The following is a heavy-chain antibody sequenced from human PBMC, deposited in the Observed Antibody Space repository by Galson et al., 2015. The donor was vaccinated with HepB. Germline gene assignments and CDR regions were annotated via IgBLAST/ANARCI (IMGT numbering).Heavy chain of an antibody. CDR1: GFTFSSYW. CDR2: IKQDGSEK. Sequence: SLRLSCAASGFTFSSYWMSWVRQAPGRGLEWVANIKQDGSEKYYVDSVKGRFTISRDNAKNSLYLQMSSLRAEDTAVYYCARWVVAATFDYWGQGTLVTVSS. V-gene: IGHV3-7*01. CDR3: ARWVVAATFDY. D-gene: IGHD2-15*01. J-gene: IGHJ4*02.